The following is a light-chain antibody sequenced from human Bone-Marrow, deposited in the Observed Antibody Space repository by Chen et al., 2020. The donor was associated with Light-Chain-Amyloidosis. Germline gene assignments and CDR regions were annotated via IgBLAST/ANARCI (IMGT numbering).Light chain of an antibody. CDR3: QVWDRSSDRPV. CDR2: DDS. CDR1: NIGSTS. J-gene: IGLJ3*02. Sequence: SYVLTQPSPVSVAPGQTATIASGGNNIGSTSVHWYQQTPGQAPLLVVYDDSDRPSGIPARLSGSNSGNTATLTISRVEAGDEADYYCQVWDRSSDRPVFGGGTKLTVL. V-gene: IGLV3-21*02.